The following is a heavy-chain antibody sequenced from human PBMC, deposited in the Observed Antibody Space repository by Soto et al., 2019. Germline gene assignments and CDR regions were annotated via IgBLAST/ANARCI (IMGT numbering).Heavy chain of an antibody. CDR3: AREDSSGYYSWFDP. V-gene: IGHV3-33*01. CDR2: IWYDGSNK. J-gene: IGHJ5*02. CDR1: GFTFSSYG. D-gene: IGHD3-22*01. Sequence: GGSLRLSCAASGFTFSSYGMHWVRQAPGKGLEWVAVIWYDGSNKYYADSVKERFTISRDNSKNTRYLQMNSLRAEDTAVYYCAREDSSGYYSWFDPWGQGTLVTVSS.